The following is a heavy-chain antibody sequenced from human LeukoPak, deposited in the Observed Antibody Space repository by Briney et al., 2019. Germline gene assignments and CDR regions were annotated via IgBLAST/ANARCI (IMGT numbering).Heavy chain of an antibody. CDR1: GGSISSYY. V-gene: IGHV4-59*01. J-gene: IGHJ4*02. Sequence: PSETLSLTCTVSGGSISSYYWSWIRQPPGKGLEWIGYIYYSGSTNYNPSLKSRVTISVDTSKNQFSLKLSSVTAADTAVYYCARDRSNWGFDYWGQGTLVTVSS. D-gene: IGHD7-27*01. CDR3: ARDRSNWGFDY. CDR2: IYYSGST.